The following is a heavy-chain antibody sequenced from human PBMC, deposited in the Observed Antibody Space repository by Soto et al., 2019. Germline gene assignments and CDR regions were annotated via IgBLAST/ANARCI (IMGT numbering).Heavy chain of an antibody. CDR1: GFTFSDYY. CDR3: ARGPTLSLSGYDSSYYYMDV. J-gene: IGHJ6*03. D-gene: IGHD5-12*01. Sequence: LRLSCAASGFTFSDYYMSWIRQAPGKGLEWVSYISSSGSTIYYADSVKGRFTISRDNAKNSLYLQINSLRAEDTAVYYCARGPTLSLSGYDSSYYYMDVWGKGTTVTVSS. V-gene: IGHV3-11*01. CDR2: ISSSGSTI.